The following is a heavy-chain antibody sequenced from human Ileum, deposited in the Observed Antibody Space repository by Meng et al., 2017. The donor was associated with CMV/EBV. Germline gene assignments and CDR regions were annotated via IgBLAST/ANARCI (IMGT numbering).Heavy chain of an antibody. CDR1: GCTFSNNW. CDR3: ATGTGKTDFDY. Sequence: CAASGCTFSNNWMNWVRQAPGKGLEWVGRVKANAEGGTIDYAALVEGRFTISRDDSRTTLFLHMNSLKTEDTAVYYCATGTGKTDFDYWGQGTLVTVSS. D-gene: IGHD3-10*01. V-gene: IGHV3-15*01. J-gene: IGHJ4*02. CDR2: VKANAEGGTI.